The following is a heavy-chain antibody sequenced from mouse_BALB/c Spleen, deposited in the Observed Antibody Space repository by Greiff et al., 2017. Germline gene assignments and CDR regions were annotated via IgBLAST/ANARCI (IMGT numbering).Heavy chain of an antibody. Sequence: VQLQQPGAELVMPGASVKMSCKASGYTFTDYWMHWVKQRPGQGLEWIGAIDTSDSYTSYNQKFKGKATLTVDESSSTAYMQLSSLTSEDSAVYYCARPHYYGSSPWFAYWGQGTLVTVSA. D-gene: IGHD1-1*01. CDR1: GYTFTDYW. CDR3: ARPHYYGSSPWFAY. V-gene: IGHV1-69*01. CDR2: IDTSDSYT. J-gene: IGHJ3*01.